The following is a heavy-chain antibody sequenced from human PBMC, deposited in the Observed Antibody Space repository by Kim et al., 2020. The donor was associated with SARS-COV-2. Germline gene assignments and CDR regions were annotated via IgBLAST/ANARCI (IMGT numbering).Heavy chain of an antibody. J-gene: IGHJ4*02. CDR2: INHSGSA. D-gene: IGHD3-22*01. CDR3: ARHVVIGGYFDY. Sequence: SETLSLTCAVYGGSFSGYYWSWIRQPPGKGLEWIGEINHSGSANYNPSLKSRVTISVDTSKNQFSLKLSSVTAADTAVYYCARHVVIGGYFDYRGQGTLVTIS. CDR1: GGSFSGYY. V-gene: IGHV4-34*01.